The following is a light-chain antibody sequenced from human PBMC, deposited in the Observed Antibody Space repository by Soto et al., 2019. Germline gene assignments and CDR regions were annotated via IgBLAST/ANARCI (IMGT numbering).Light chain of an antibody. Sequence: EIVMTQSPATLSVSPGERATLSCRASHSVSSRLAWYQQKPGQAPRLLIYGASTRATGLPARFSGSGSGTEFTLTISMLQSEDFAVYYCQHYTNWPLTFGGGTKVEIK. J-gene: IGKJ4*01. CDR2: GAS. CDR3: QHYTNWPLT. V-gene: IGKV3-15*01. CDR1: HSVSSR.